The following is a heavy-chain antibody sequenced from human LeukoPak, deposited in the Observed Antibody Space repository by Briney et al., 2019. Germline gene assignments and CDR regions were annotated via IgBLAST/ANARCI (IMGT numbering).Heavy chain of an antibody. J-gene: IGHJ2*01. CDR2: IYHSGST. V-gene: IGHV4-30-2*01. Sequence: SQTLSLTCAVSGGSISSGGYSWSWIRQPPGKGLEWIGYIYHSGSTYYNPSLKSRVTTSVDGSKNQFSLKLSSVTAADTAVYYCARESQQLVEGYFDLWGRGTLVTVSS. CDR3: ARESQQLVEGYFDL. D-gene: IGHD6-13*01. CDR1: GGSISSGGYS.